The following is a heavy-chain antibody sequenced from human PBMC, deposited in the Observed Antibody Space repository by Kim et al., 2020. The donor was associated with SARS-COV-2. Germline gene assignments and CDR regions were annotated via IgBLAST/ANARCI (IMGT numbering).Heavy chain of an antibody. CDR1: GGSISSYY. CDR2: IYTSGST. D-gene: IGHD6-19*01. J-gene: IGHJ4*02. CDR3: VRDSGGSGWPLFDY. Sequence: SETLSLTCTVSGGSISSYYWSWIRQPAGKGLEWIGRIYTSGSTNYNPSLKSRVTMSIDTSKNQFSLKLNSVTAADTAVYYCVRDSGGSGWPLFDYWGQGTLVTVSS. V-gene: IGHV4-4*07.